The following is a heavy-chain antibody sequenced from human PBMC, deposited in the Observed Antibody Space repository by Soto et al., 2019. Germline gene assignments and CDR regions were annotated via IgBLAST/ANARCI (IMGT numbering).Heavy chain of an antibody. CDR1: GVSISSGKW. J-gene: IGHJ4*02. V-gene: IGHV4-4*02. CDR3: ARNLFDSRGYPPEV. CDR2: IFHTGNT. D-gene: IGHD3-22*01. Sequence: QVQLQESGPGLVKPSGTLSLTCTISGVSISSGKWWSWVRQPPGEGLEWIGEIFHTGNTDYKPSLKSRVSILVDKSKNQFSLNLDSVTAAYTAVYYCARNLFDSRGYPPEVWGQGILVTVSS.